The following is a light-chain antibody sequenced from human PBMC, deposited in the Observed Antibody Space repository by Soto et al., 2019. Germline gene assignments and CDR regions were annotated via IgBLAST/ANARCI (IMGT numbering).Light chain of an antibody. J-gene: IGKJ5*01. CDR3: QQRSNWPPT. CDR1: QSVSSNY. V-gene: IGKV3-11*01. Sequence: EIVLTQSPGTLSLSPGARAPLSCRASQSVSSNYLAWYQQKPGQAPKVLIYRASIRATGIPARFSGSGSGTDFTLTISSLEPEDFAVYYCQQRSNWPPTFGQGTRLEIK. CDR2: RAS.